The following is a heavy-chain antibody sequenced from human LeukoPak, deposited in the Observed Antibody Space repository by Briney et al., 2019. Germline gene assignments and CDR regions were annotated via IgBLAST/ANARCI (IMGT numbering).Heavy chain of an antibody. Sequence: ASVKVSCKASGYTFTSYGISWVRQAPGQGLEWMGGIIPIFGTANYAQKFQGRVTITADESTSTAYMELSSLRSEDTAVYYCARKVQYYDFWSGYGSVGYFDYWGQGTLVTVSS. CDR2: IIPIFGTA. CDR1: GYTFTSYG. J-gene: IGHJ4*02. CDR3: ARKVQYYDFWSGYGSVGYFDY. V-gene: IGHV1-69*13. D-gene: IGHD3-3*01.